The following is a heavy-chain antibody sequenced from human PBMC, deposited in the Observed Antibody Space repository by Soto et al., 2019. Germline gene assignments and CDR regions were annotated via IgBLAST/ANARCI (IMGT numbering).Heavy chain of an antibody. J-gene: IGHJ6*02. CDR3: AKDLGYSSSWYWAHYYYGMDV. CDR1: GFTFSSYG. V-gene: IGHV3-30*18. Sequence: ESGGGVVQPGRSLRLSCAASGFTFSSYGMHWVRQAPGKGLEWVAVISYDGSNKYYADSVKGRFTISRDNSKNTLYLQMNSLRAEDTAVYYCAKDLGYSSSWYWAHYYYGMDVWGQGTTVTVSS. CDR2: ISYDGSNK. D-gene: IGHD6-13*01.